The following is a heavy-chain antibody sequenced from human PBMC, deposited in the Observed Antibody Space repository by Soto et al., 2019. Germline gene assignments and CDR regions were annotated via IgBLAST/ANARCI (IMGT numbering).Heavy chain of an antibody. V-gene: IGHV3-23*01. CDR2: ISGGGGST. CDR1: GFTFSDHY. CDR3: ARDLRYYFDY. J-gene: IGHJ4*02. Sequence: GGSLRLSCAASGFTFSDHYMDWLRQAPGKGLEWVAAISGGGGSTYYADSVKGRFTISRDNSKNTLYLQMNSLRAEDTAVYYCARDLRYYFDYWGQGTLVTVSS.